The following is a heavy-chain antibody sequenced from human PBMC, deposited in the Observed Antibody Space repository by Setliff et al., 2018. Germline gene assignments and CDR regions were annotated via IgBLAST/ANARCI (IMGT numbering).Heavy chain of an antibody. CDR2: TIPMFGTT. Sequence: SVKVSCKASGGTFSSYGISWVRQAPGQGLEWMGGTIPMFGTTNYARKFQGRVTIITDESTSTAYMELSSLRSEDTAVYYCARESGSPRYMDVWGNGTAVTVSS. CDR1: GGTFSSYG. CDR3: ARESGSPRYMDV. J-gene: IGHJ6*03. V-gene: IGHV1-69*05. D-gene: IGHD3-3*01.